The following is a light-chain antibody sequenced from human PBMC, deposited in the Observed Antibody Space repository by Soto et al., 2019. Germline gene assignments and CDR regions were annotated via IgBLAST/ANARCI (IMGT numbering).Light chain of an antibody. V-gene: IGLV1-40*01. Sequence: QSVLTQPPSVSGAPGQRVTISCTGSSSNIGAGYDVHWYQQLPGTAPKLPIYGNSNRPSGVPDRFSGSKSGTSASLAITGLQAEDEADYYCQSYDSSLRGVFGTGTKVNVL. CDR3: QSYDSSLRGV. CDR1: SSNIGAGYD. J-gene: IGLJ1*01. CDR2: GNS.